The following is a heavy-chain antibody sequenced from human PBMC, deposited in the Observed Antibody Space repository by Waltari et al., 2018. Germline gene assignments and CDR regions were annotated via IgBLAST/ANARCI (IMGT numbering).Heavy chain of an antibody. CDR3: ARLGNMITFRGVIVPSSDAFDI. D-gene: IGHD3-16*02. Sequence: QVQLQESGPGPVKPSETLSLTCAVFGSSISSGYYWGWIRQPPGKGLGWVGTIFHSGSTYYNTSLKSRVTISVDTSMNQFSLKLSSVTAADTAVYFCARLGNMITFRGVIVPSSDAFDIWGQGTMVTVSS. J-gene: IGHJ3*02. CDR2: IFHSGST. CDR1: GSSISSGYY. V-gene: IGHV4-38-2*01.